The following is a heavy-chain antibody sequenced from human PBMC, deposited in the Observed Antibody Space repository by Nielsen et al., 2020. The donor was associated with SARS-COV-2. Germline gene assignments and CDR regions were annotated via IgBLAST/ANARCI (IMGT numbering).Heavy chain of an antibody. CDR2: VSHSGTA. CDR3: ARVGRLPRTYMFDL. Sequence: SETLSLTCAVSGGSVSSNDWWTWVRPSPGKGLEWIGEVSHSGTANYNPSLKSRVTLSMDKSRSHFSLRLASVSAADTAVYFCARVGRLPRTYMFDLWGQGTLVTVSS. D-gene: IGHD1-14*01. V-gene: IGHV4-4*02. J-gene: IGHJ5*02. CDR1: GGSVSSNDW.